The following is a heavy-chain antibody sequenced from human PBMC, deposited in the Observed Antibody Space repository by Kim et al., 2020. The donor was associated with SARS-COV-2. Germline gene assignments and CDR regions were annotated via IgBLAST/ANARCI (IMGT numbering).Heavy chain of an antibody. CDR3: ARDRGTMVRGGTGAFDI. Sequence: SETLSLTCTVSGGSISSYYWSWIRQPPGKGLEWIGYIYYSGSTNYNPSLKSRVTISVDTSKNQFSLKLSSVTAADTAVYYCARDRGTMVRGGTGAFDIWGQGTMVTVSS. CDR1: GGSISSYY. CDR2: IYYSGST. V-gene: IGHV4-59*01. J-gene: IGHJ3*02. D-gene: IGHD3-10*01.